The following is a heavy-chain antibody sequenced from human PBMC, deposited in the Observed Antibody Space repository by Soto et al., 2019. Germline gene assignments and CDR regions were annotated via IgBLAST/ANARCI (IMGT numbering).Heavy chain of an antibody. Sequence: LRLSCAASGFTVSSNYMSWVRQAPGKGLEWVSVIYGGGSTYYADSVKGRFTISRDNSENTLYLQMNSLRAEDTAVYYCARDRVESGYPEYFQHWGQGTLVTVSS. CDR2: IYGGGST. D-gene: IGHD3-22*01. V-gene: IGHV3-53*01. CDR1: GFTVSSNY. J-gene: IGHJ1*01. CDR3: ARDRVESGYPEYFQH.